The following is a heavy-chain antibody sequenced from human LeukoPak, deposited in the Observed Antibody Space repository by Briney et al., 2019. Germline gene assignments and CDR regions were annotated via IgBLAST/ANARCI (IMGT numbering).Heavy chain of an antibody. CDR3: GRYYVMDV. CDR1: GFNFSTYV. J-gene: IGHJ6*02. Sequence: GSLRLSCAASGFNFSTYVMNWVRQAPGKGLEWVSTISDSGGSTYYADSVKSRFTNSRDNSKSKLYLQMNSRRAEDTAVYYCGRYYVMDVWGQGTSVTVSS. V-gene: IGHV3-23*01. CDR2: ISDSGGST.